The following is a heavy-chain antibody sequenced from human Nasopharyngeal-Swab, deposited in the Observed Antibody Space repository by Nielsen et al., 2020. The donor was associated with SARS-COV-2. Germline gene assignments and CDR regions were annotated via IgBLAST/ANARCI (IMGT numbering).Heavy chain of an antibody. CDR3: ARDSVATILFDY. CDR2: IWYDGSNK. V-gene: IGHV3-33*01. Sequence: SCAASGFTFSSYGMHWVRQAPGKGLEWVAVIWYDGSNKYYADSVKGRFTISRDNSKNSLYLQMNSLRDEDTAVYYCARDSVATILFDYWGQGTLVTVSS. J-gene: IGHJ4*02. D-gene: IGHD5-12*01. CDR1: GFTFSSYG.